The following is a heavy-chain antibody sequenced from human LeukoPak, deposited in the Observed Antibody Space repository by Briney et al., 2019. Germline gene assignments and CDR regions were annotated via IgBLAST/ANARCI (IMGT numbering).Heavy chain of an antibody. J-gene: IGHJ4*02. D-gene: IGHD2-21*01. CDR2: IHADSGRT. CDR3: VKDFLHGPHIEPVGSVGPFDF. Sequence: GGSLRLSCATSGFTFSSYAMSWVRQAPGKGLEWVAGIHADSGRTYHADSVKGRFTIFRDNSKNTFYLQMNSLRAEDTAVYYCVKDFLHGPHIEPVGSVGPFDFWGQGALVIVSS. V-gene: IGHV3-23*01. CDR1: GFTFSSYA.